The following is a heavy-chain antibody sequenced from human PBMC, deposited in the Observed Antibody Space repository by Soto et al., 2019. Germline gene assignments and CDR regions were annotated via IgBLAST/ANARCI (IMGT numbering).Heavy chain of an antibody. V-gene: IGHV3-33*01. CDR1: GFTFTNYG. Sequence: QVQLVESGGGVVQPGRSLRLACAASGFTFTNYGMHWVRQAPGKGLEWVAVIWSDGSNKYYADSVKGRFTISKDNSQNTLYLQMNNLRAEDTVMYYCTRDPYGGSRYYFDSWGQGTLVTVSS. CDR3: TRDPYGGSRYYFDS. J-gene: IGHJ4*02. CDR2: IWSDGSNK. D-gene: IGHD1-26*01.